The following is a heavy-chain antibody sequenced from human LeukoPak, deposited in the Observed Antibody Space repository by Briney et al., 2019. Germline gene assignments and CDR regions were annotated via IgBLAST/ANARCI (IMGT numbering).Heavy chain of an antibody. D-gene: IGHD4-23*01. Sequence: ASVKVSCKASGYTFGIYDINWVRQATGQGLEWMGWMNPDSGNTGYAQKFQGRVTISRNNSISTAYMELSSLRSEDTAVYYCARRLGVRWDLQAFDIWGQGTMVTVSS. V-gene: IGHV1-8*03. CDR1: GYTFGIYD. CDR3: ARRLGVRWDLQAFDI. J-gene: IGHJ3*02. CDR2: MNPDSGNT.